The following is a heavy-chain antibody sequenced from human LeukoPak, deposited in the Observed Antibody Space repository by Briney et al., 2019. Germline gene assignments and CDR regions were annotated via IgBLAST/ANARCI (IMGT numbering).Heavy chain of an antibody. V-gene: IGHV4-59*01. D-gene: IGHD3-10*01. CDR3: ARGLLWCGELQARNAFDI. Sequence: SETLSLTRTVSGGSFGNDYWSWIRQPPGKGLEWIGYIYDSGTTNYNPSLKSRATISVDMSKNQFSLKLSSVTAADTAVYYCARGLLWCGELQARNAFDIWGQGTMVTVSS. J-gene: IGHJ3*02. CDR2: IYDSGTT. CDR1: GGSFGNDY.